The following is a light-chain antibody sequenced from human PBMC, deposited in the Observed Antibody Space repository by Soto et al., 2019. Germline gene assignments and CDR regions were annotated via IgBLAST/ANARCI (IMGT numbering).Light chain of an antibody. CDR1: QSVSSY. J-gene: IGKJ5*01. CDR2: DAS. V-gene: IGKV3-11*01. CDR3: QQRSHWPLN. Sequence: EIVLTQSRASLSLSPGERATLSCRASQSVSSYLAWYQQKPGQAPRLLIYDASNRATGIPARFSGSGSGTDFTLTISSLEPEDFAVYYCQQRSHWPLNFRQGTRLEIK.